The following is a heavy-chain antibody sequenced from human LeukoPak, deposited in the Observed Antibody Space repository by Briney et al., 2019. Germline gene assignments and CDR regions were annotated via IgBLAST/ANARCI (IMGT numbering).Heavy chain of an antibody. CDR3: ARGLSRFTVFGVLSDFDY. CDR1: GGSSSSYY. D-gene: IGHD3-3*01. V-gene: IGHV4-59*08. Sequence: ASETLSLTCTVSGGSSSSYYWSWIRQPPGKGLEWIGYIYYSGSTHYNPSLKSRVTISVDTSKNQFSLKLSSVTAADTAVYYCARGLSRFTVFGVLSDFDYWGQGALVTVSS. J-gene: IGHJ4*02. CDR2: IYYSGST.